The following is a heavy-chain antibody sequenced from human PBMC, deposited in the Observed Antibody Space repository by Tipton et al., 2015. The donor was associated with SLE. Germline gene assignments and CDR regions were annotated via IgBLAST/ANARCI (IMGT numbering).Heavy chain of an antibody. D-gene: IGHD6-25*01. Sequence: SLRLSCAASGFTFGSYAMHWVRQAPGKGLAWVAVISYDGSNKYYADSVKGRFTISRDNSKNTLYLQMNSLRAEDTAVYYCAGQRAPYYYGMDVWGQGTTVTVAS. J-gene: IGHJ6*02. CDR2: ISYDGSNK. CDR1: GFTFGSYA. V-gene: IGHV3-30*04. CDR3: AGQRAPYYYGMDV.